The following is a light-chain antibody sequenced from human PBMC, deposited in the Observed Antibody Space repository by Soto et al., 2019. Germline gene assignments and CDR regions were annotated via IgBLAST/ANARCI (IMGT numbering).Light chain of an antibody. J-gene: IGLJ1*01. V-gene: IGLV2-14*03. CDR2: DVT. CDR1: SSDAGGYNY. Sequence: QSALTQPASVSGSPGQSITISCTGTSSDAGGYNYVSWYQHHPGKAPKLIIYDVTNRPSGVSNPFSGSKSGNTASLTISGLQPEDEADYYCSSYTTSNTRQIVFGTGTKVTVL. CDR3: SSYTTSNTRQIV.